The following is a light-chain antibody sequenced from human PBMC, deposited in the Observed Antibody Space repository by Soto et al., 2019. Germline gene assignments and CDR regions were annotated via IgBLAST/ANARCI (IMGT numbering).Light chain of an antibody. V-gene: IGKV3-11*02. J-gene: IGKJ4*01. CDR2: DAS. CDR1: QSVSSY. CDR3: RQRDSCPLT. Sequence: IVLTQSPATLSLSPGERATLSCRARQSVSSYLAWYQKKPGQPPRLLLYDASNRATDIPARFSGSGSGRDFPLTISSLAPEDFAIYYGRQRDSCPLTFGGGTKVEIK.